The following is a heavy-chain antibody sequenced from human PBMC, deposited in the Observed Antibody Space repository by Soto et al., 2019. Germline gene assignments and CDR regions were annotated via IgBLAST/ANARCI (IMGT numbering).Heavy chain of an antibody. J-gene: IGHJ5*01. CDR3: ASTEPRGDSYGGWFDS. CDR2: ISSSGSTI. Sequence: GGSLRLSCAASGFTFSDYYMSWIRQAPGKGLEWFSYISSSGSTIYYADSVKGRFTISRDNAKNALYLQMNSLRAEDTAVYYCASTEPRGDSYGGWFDSWGQGTLVTVSS. V-gene: IGHV3-11*01. D-gene: IGHD5-18*01. CDR1: GFTFSDYY.